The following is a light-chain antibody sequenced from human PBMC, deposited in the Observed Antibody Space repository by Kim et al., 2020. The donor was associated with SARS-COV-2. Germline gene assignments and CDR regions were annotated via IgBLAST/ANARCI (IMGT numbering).Light chain of an antibody. CDR1: SSNIGSRT. Sequence: QAVVTQPPSASGTPGQRVTISCSGSSSNIGSRTVNWYQQLPGTAPKLLIYNDDQRPSGVPDRISGSKSGTSASLAISGLQSDDEADYYCAAWENSLNGPLFGGGTQLTVL. CDR3: AAWENSLNGPL. V-gene: IGLV1-44*01. J-gene: IGLJ2*01. CDR2: NDD.